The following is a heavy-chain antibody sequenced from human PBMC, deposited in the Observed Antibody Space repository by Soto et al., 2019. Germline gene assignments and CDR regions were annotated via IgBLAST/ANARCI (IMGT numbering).Heavy chain of an antibody. V-gene: IGHV6-1*01. CDR3: ARVLGYSYGHTFDY. CDR1: GDSVSSNSAA. CDR2: TYYRSKWYN. J-gene: IGHJ4*02. Sequence: SQTLSLTCAISGDSVSSNSAAWNWIRQSPSRGLEWLGRTYYRSKWYNDYAVSVKSRITIDPDTSKNQFSLQLNSVTPEDTAVYYCARVLGYSYGHTFDYWGQGTLVTVSS. D-gene: IGHD5-18*01.